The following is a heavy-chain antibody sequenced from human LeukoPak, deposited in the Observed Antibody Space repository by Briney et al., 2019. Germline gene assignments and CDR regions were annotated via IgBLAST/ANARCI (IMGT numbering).Heavy chain of an antibody. CDR2: IRGKVYGGAT. Sequence: PGGSLRLSCTASGFTFGTYAINWVRQAPGKRLEWVGFIRGKVYGGATDYAASVKGRFTISRDDSRNIAHLQMSSLKTDDTAVYYCARGIDYPASGSSFDYWGQGTLVTVSS. D-gene: IGHD3-10*01. CDR1: GFTFGTYA. V-gene: IGHV3-49*04. CDR3: ARGIDYPASGSSFDY. J-gene: IGHJ4*02.